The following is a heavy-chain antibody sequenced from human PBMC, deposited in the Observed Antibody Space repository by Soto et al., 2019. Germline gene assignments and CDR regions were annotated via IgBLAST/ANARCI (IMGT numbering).Heavy chain of an antibody. CDR1: GFTFSIYA. CDR3: AKDAPGSGWLSDY. CDR2: IGTVGGGT. Sequence: GGSLRLSCAASGFTFSIYAMGWVRQTPGKGLEWVSTIGTVGGGTSYADFVGGRFTISRDNSRNTLYLQMYSLRAEDTAVYYCAKDAPGSGWLSDYWGLGTLVTVSS. J-gene: IGHJ4*02. V-gene: IGHV3-23*01. D-gene: IGHD3-22*01.